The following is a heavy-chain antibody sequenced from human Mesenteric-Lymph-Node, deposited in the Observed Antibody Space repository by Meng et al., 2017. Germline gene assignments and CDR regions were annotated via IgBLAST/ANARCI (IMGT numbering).Heavy chain of an antibody. D-gene: IGHD6-6*01. CDR3: ARGNEYSSSPWFDP. Sequence: QLQLQESGPRLVRPSETLSLTCSVSGDSISGNSYYWGWIRQPPGKGLEWIGSIYYSGSTYYNLSLKSRLTISVDTSMNRFSLKLRFVTAADTAVYYCARGNEYSSSPWFDPWGQGTLVTVSS. J-gene: IGHJ5*02. V-gene: IGHV4-39*01. CDR2: IYYSGST. CDR1: GDSISGNSYY.